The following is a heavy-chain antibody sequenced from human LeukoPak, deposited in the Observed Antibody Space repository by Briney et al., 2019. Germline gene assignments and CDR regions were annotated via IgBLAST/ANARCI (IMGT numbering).Heavy chain of an antibody. J-gene: IGHJ4*02. CDR3: ARLVSGRRYYDSSGYGFSPY. V-gene: IGHV4-39*01. CDR2: IYYSGST. Sequence: SETLSLTCTVSGGSISSSSYYWGWIRQPPGKGLEWIGSIYYSGSTYYNPSLKSRVTISVDTPKNQFSLKLSSVTAADTAVYYCARLVSGRRYYDSSGYGFSPYWGQGTLVTVSS. D-gene: IGHD3-22*01. CDR1: GGSISSSSYY.